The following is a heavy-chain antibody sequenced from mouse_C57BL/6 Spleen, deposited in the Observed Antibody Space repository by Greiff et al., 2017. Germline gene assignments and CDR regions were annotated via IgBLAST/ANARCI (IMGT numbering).Heavy chain of an antibody. CDR2: ISLKSDNYAT. D-gene: IGHD2-4*01. CDR3: TEYYDCDVGAMDY. Sequence: EVKLEESGGGLVQPGGSMKLSCVASGFTFSNYWMNWVRQSPEKGLEWVAQISLKSDNYATHYALSVQVRFTISRDDSKSSVYLQLYNLRAEDKGIYYCTEYYDCDVGAMDYWGQGTSVTVSS. J-gene: IGHJ4*01. CDR1: GFTFSNYW. V-gene: IGHV6-3*01.